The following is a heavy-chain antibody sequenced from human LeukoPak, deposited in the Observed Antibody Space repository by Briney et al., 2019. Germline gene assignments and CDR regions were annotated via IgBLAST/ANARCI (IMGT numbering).Heavy chain of an antibody. V-gene: IGHV1-69*13. D-gene: IGHD3-10*01. CDR2: IIPIFGTA. CDR3: ARDGSGSYYSDPGGA. CDR1: GGTFSSYA. Sequence: GASVKVSCKASGGTFSSYAISWVRQAPGQGLEWMGGIIPIFGTANYAQKFQGRVTITADESTSTAYMELSSLRSGDTAVYYCARDGSGSYYSDPGGAWGQGTLVTVSS. J-gene: IGHJ5*02.